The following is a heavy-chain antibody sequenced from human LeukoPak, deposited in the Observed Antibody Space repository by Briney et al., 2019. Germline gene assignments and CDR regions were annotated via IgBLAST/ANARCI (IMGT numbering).Heavy chain of an antibody. CDR2: INPSGGST. V-gene: IGHV1-46*01. CDR1: GYTFTTYH. D-gene: IGHD6-6*01. J-gene: IGHJ4*02. Sequence: GASVKVSCKACGYTFTTYHMHWLRQAPGQGLEWMGTINPSGGSTTYAQKFQGRVTMTRETSTSTVYMEVNSLRSEDTAMYYCARGGPEHYSTSSSDYWGQGTLVTVSS. CDR3: ARGGPEHYSTSSSDY.